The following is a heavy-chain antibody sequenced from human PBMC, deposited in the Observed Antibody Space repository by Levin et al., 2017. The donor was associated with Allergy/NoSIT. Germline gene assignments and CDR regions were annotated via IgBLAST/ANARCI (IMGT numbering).Heavy chain of an antibody. D-gene: IGHD3-10*01. V-gene: IGHV3-64D*06. Sequence: AGGSLRLSCSASGFTFSSYAMHWVRQAPGKGLEYVSAISSNGGSTYYADSVKGRFTISRDNSKNTLYLQMSSLRAEDTAVYYCVKDRTSQGLYYYGSGSYSWEDDAFDSWGQGTMVTVSS. CDR3: VKDRTSQGLYYYGSGSYSWEDDAFDS. CDR2: ISSNGGST. J-gene: IGHJ3*02. CDR1: GFTFSSYA.